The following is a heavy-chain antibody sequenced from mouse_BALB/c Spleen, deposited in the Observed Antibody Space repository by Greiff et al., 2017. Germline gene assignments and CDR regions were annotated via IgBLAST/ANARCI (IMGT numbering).Heavy chain of an antibody. V-gene: IGHV5-9-3*01. J-gene: IGHJ2*01. Sequence: EVKLVESGGGLVKPGGSLKLSCAASGFTFSSYAMSWVRQTPEKRLEWVATISSGGSYTYYPDSVKGRFTISRDNAKNTLYLQMSSLRSEDTAMYYCATYYRYDGDFDYWGQGTTLTVSS. D-gene: IGHD2-14*01. CDR3: ATYYRYDGDFDY. CDR1: GFTFSSYA. CDR2: ISSGGSYT.